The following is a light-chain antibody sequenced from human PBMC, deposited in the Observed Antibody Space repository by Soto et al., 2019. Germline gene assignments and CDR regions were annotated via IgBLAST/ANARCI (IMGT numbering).Light chain of an antibody. V-gene: IGKV1-5*01. CDR3: QQYNSYSWT. J-gene: IGKJ1*01. CDR2: GAS. CDR1: QSISSW. Sequence: DIQMTQSPSTLSASVGDRITITCRASQSISSWLAWYQQKPGKAPKLLIYGASNLESGVPSRFSGSGSGPEFTLTISSLQPDDFATYYCQQYNSYSWTFGQGTKVEIK.